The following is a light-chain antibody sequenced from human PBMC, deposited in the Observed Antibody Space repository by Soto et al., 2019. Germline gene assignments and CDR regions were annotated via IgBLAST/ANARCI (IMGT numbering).Light chain of an antibody. Sequence: EIVMTQSPATLSVSPGERATLSCRASQNFGSNLAWYQQKPGQAPRLLIYGASTRATGIPARFSGSGSGTKFNITINCLESEDLAEYFGQEYNNWPYSFGKETKHEIK. J-gene: IGKJ2*03. CDR2: GAS. CDR3: QEYNNWPYS. V-gene: IGKV3-15*01. CDR1: QNFGSN.